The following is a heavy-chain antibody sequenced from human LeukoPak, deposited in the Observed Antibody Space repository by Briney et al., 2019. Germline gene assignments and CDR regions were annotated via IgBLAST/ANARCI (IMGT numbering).Heavy chain of an antibody. CDR1: GFTFSSYA. CDR2: ISYDGSNK. D-gene: IGHD2-15*01. CDR3: ARGQVVVYYYYYGMDV. J-gene: IGHJ6*02. V-gene: IGHV3-30-3*01. Sequence: GGSLRLSCAASGFTFSSYAMRWVRQAPGKGLEWVAVISYDGSNKYYADSVKGRFTISRDNSKNTLYLQMNSLRAEDTAVYYCARGQVVVYYYYYGMDVWGQGTTVTVSS.